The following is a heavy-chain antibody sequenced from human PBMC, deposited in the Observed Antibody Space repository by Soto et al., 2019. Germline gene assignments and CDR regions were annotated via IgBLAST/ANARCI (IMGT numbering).Heavy chain of an antibody. V-gene: IGHV1-18*01. Sequence: ASVKVSCKASGYTFTSYGISWLRQAPGQGLEWMGWISAYNGNTNYAQKLQGRVTMTTDTSTSTAYMELRSLRSDDTAVYYCARDLRDTAMDYYYYYGMDVWGQGTTVTVSS. D-gene: IGHD5-18*01. J-gene: IGHJ6*02. CDR1: GYTFTSYG. CDR3: ARDLRDTAMDYYYYYGMDV. CDR2: ISAYNGNT.